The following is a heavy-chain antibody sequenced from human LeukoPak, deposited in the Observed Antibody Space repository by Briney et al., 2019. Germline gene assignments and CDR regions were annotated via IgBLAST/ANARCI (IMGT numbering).Heavy chain of an antibody. V-gene: IGHV3-43D*03. CDR2: ISWDGGST. J-gene: IGHJ4*02. Sequence: PGGSLRLSCAASGFTFDDYAMHWVRQAPGKGLEWVSLISWDGGSTYYADSVKGRFTISRDNSKNSLYLQMNSLRAEDTALYYCAKDGGKWGRDFWSGYSNLYYFDYWGQGTLVTVSS. CDR1: GFTFDDYA. CDR3: AKDGGKWGRDFWSGYSNLYYFDY. D-gene: IGHD3-3*01.